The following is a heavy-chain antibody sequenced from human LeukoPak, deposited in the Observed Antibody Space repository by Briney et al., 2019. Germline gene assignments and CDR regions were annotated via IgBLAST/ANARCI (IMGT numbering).Heavy chain of an antibody. CDR1: GGSVSSGSYY. CDR3: ARHWFEAPLPLFYYYYGMDV. D-gene: IGHD3-10*01. CDR2: IYYSGST. V-gene: IGHV4-39*01. Sequence: SEILSLTCTVSGGSVSSGSYYWSWIRQPPGKGLEWIRYIYYSGSTYYNPSLKSRVTISVDTSKNQFSLKLSSVTAADTAVYYCARHWFEAPLPLFYYYYGMDVWGQGTTVTVSS. J-gene: IGHJ6*02.